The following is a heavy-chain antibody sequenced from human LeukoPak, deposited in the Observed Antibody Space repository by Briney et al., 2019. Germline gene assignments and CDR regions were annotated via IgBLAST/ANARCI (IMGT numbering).Heavy chain of an antibody. CDR3: ARDQVGDDAFDI. CDR2: IYYSGST. Sequence: SETLSLTCTVSGGSISGGGYYWSWIRQHPGKGLEWIGYIYYSGSTYYNPSLKSRVTISVDTSKNQFSLKLSSVTAADTAVYYCARDQVGDDAFDIWGQGTMVTVSS. CDR1: GGSISGGGYY. J-gene: IGHJ3*02. V-gene: IGHV4-31*03.